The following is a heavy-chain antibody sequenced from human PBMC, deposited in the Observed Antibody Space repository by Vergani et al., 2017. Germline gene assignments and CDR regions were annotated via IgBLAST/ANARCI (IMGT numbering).Heavy chain of an antibody. CDR3: VKSHRYCSRPTCPYFFDT. D-gene: IGHD2-15*01. CDR2: ISYDGNSK. CDR1: GGSISSG. V-gene: IGHV3-30*18. J-gene: IGHJ4*02. Sequence: QVQLQESGPGLVKPSQTLSLTCIVSGGSISSGDYYWSWVRQAPGKGLEWVAVISYDGNSKFYAESLRGRFTISRDNSKNTLFLQMTSLKVDDTAVYYCVKSHRYCSRPTCPYFFDTWGQGTLVTVSS.